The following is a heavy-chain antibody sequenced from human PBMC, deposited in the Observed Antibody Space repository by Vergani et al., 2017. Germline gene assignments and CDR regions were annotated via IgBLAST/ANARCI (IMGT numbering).Heavy chain of an antibody. CDR3: VKDRGASIGFDD. V-gene: IGHV3-30*02. Sequence: VQLVESGGGLVKRGGSLRLSCAASGFSFGSYGMHWVRVRQAPGKGLEWLAYLRYDGTTKQYADSVKGRFTISRDNSKNMLYLQMDSLRPEDTAMFYCVKDRGASIGFDDWGQGTQVTVSS. CDR2: LRYDGTTK. CDR1: GFSFGSYG. D-gene: IGHD2-2*01. J-gene: IGHJ4*02.